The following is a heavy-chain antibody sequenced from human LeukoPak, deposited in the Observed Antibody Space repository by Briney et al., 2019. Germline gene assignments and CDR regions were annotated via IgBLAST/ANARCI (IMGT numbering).Heavy chain of an antibody. Sequence: GGSLRLSCAASGFTFSSYAMHWVRQAPGKGLEYVSAISSNGGSTYYANSVRGRLTISRDNSKNTLYLQMGSLRAEDMAVYYCAREGEAVAGTVDYWGQGTLVTVSS. J-gene: IGHJ4*02. CDR1: GFTFSSYA. D-gene: IGHD6-19*01. CDR3: AREGEAVAGTVDY. CDR2: ISSNGGST. V-gene: IGHV3-64*01.